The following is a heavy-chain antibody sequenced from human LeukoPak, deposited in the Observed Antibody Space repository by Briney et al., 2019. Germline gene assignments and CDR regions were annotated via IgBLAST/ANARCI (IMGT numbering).Heavy chain of an antibody. CDR1: GFTFSSYA. CDR3: AREITSASPPYFDY. CDR2: ISSSSSYT. D-gene: IGHD2-2*01. V-gene: IGHV3-21*05. Sequence: GGSLRLSCATSGFTFSSYAMSWVRQAPGKGLEWVSYISSSSSYTDYADSVKGRFTISRDNAKNSLYLQMNSLRAEDTAVYYCAREITSASPPYFDYWGQGTLVTVSS. J-gene: IGHJ4*02.